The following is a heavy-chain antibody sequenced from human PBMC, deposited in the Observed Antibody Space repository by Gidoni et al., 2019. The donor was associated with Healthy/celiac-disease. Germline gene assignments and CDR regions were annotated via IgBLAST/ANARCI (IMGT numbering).Heavy chain of an antibody. V-gene: IGHV3-30-3*01. CDR2: ISYDGSNK. J-gene: IGHJ4*02. CDR3: ARGGFTIAAGTLDY. CDR1: GFTFSSYA. Sequence: QVQLVESGGGVVQPGRSLRLSCADSGFTFSSYAMPWVRQAPGKGLEWVAVISYDGSNKYYADSVKGRFTISRDNSKNTLYLQMNSLRAEDTAVYYCARGGFTIAAGTLDYWGQGTLVTVSS. D-gene: IGHD6-25*01.